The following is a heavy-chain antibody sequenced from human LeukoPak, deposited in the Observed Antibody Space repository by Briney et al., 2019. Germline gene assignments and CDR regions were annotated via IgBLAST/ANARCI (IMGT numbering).Heavy chain of an antibody. CDR2: IYGDGRI. D-gene: IGHD5-18*01. Sequence: PGGPLRLSCAASGFTVTSNYMSWVRQAPGKGLEWVSVIYGDGRIHYADSVKGRFTISRDDSKNTLYLQMNSLRAEDTAVYYCARESGYSYGLAGFSDYCGQGTLVTVSS. V-gene: IGHV3-53*01. CDR3: ARESGYSYGLAGFSDY. J-gene: IGHJ4*02. CDR1: GFTVTSNY.